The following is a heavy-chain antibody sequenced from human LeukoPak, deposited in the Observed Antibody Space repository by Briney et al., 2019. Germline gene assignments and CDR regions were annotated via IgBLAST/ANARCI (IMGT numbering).Heavy chain of an antibody. CDR2: IIPIFGTA. V-gene: IGHV1-69*05. D-gene: IGHD1-20*01. Sequence: GASVKVSCKASGGTFSSYAISWVRQAPGQGLEWMGGIIPIFGTANYAQKFQGRVTITTDESTRTASMELSSLRSEEAAVVYCASRITGTSYMDVWGKGTTVTVSS. CDR3: ASRITGTSYMDV. CDR1: GGTFSSYA. J-gene: IGHJ6*03.